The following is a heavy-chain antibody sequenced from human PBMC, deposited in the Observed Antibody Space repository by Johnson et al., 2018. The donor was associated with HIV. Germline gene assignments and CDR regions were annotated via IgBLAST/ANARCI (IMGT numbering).Heavy chain of an antibody. CDR3: ARDNGAVAGPEGAFDI. CDR2: ISYDGTYK. Sequence: QVQLVESGGGLIQPGGSLRLSCAASGFTFRSNYMSWVRQAPGKGLEWVALISYDGTYKSYADSVKGRFTISRDNSKNPLYLQMNSLRAEDTAVYYCARDNGAVAGPEGAFDIWGQGTMVTVSS. D-gene: IGHD6-19*01. CDR1: GFTFRSNY. J-gene: IGHJ3*02. V-gene: IGHV3-30*03.